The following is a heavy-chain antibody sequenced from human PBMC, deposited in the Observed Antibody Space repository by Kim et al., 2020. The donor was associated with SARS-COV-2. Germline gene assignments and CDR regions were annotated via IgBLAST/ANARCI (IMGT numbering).Heavy chain of an antibody. V-gene: IGHV4-39*01. Sequence: SETLSLTCTVSGDSISSRSYFWGWIRQPPGKGLEWIVNINDSGSTYYNPSLKRRVTISVDTSQHQFALKLSSVCAADTAVYDCARHLRRGGGQGNWFD. CDR1: GDSISSRSYF. D-gene: IGHD2-21*01. CDR2: INDSGST. CDR3: ARHLRRGGGQGNWFD. J-gene: IGHJ5*01.